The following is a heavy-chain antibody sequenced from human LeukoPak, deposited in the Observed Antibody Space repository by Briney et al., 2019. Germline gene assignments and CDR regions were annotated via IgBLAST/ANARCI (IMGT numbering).Heavy chain of an antibody. CDR3: ARDDRCSGGSCYLYYYGMDV. CDR1: GFTFSSYW. V-gene: IGHV3-7*03. D-gene: IGHD2-15*01. CDR2: IKQDGSEK. J-gene: IGHJ6*04. Sequence: GGSLRLSCAASGFTFSSYWMSWVRQAPGKGLEWVANIKQDGSEKYYVDSVKGRFTISRDNAKNSLYLQMNSLRAEDTAVYYCARDDRCSGGSCYLYYYGMDVRGKGTAVTVSS.